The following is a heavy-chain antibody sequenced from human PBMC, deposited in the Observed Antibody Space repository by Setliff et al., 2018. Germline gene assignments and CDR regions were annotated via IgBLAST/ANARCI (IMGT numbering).Heavy chain of an antibody. Sequence: PGGSLRLSCAASGFTFSNYAMSWVRQAPGKGLEWVSAISGSGAISYADSVKGWFTVSRDNSKNTLYLQMNSLRGEDTAVYFCAKDTGYYFDYWGQGTLVTVSS. CDR1: GFTFSNYA. D-gene: IGHD4-4*01. J-gene: IGHJ4*02. CDR2: ISGSGAI. CDR3: AKDTGYYFDY. V-gene: IGHV3-23*01.